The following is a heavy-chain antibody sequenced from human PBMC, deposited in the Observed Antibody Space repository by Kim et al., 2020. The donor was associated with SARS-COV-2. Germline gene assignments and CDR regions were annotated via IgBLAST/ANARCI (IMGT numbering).Heavy chain of an antibody. J-gene: IGHJ5*02. Sequence: GSTSYHPPHRNRVTISVDTSKNQFYLKLSSVTAAHTAVYYCAREKQGWFDPWGQGTLVTVSS. CDR3: AREKQGWFDP. V-gene: IGHV4-31*02. CDR2: GST.